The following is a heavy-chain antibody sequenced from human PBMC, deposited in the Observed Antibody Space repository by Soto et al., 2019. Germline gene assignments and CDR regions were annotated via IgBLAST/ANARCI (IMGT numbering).Heavy chain of an antibody. J-gene: IGHJ4*02. Sequence: QVQLVQSEGEVKKPGASVKISCRASGYTFTSYAINWVRQAPGQGLEWMGWISAHSGNTNYEQKVQGRVTMTTDTSTSTAYMELRSLRSDDTAIYYCARIAASGIVHDFDFWGQGTLVTVSS. V-gene: IGHV1-18*01. CDR3: ARIAASGIVHDFDF. CDR2: ISAHSGNT. CDR1: GYTFTSYA. D-gene: IGHD6-13*01.